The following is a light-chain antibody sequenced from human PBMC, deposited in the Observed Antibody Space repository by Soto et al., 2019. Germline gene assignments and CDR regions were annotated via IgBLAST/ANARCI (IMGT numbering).Light chain of an antibody. V-gene: IGKV3-20*01. CDR3: QQDGSSPSLT. CDR1: QSVSSSY. Sequence: EIVLTQSPGTLSLSPGERATLSCRASQSVSSSYLAWYQQKPGQAPRLLIYGASSRATGIPDRFSGSGSGTDFTFTISRLEPADFAVYYCQQDGSSPSLTFGGGTKVEIK. CDR2: GAS. J-gene: IGKJ4*01.